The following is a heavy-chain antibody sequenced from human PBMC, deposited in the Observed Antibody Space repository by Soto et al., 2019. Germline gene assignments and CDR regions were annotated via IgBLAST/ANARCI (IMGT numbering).Heavy chain of an antibody. J-gene: IGHJ5*02. Sequence: ATVKVSSKASGYTFTSYAKHWARQAPGQRIEWMGWINAGNGNIKYSQKFQGRITITRDTSASTAYKELSSRRSEDTAVYCCARDSGSPWGPGSLVTVSS. CDR3: ARDSGSP. V-gene: IGHV1-3*01. CDR1: GYTFTSYA. D-gene: IGHD3-10*01. CDR2: INAGNGNI.